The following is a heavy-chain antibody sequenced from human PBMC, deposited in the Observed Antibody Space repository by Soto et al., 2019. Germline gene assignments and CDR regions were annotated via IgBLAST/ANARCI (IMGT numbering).Heavy chain of an antibody. CDR2: IYYSGNT. CDR1: GGSISDRNYY. CDR3: ARLVYDTRLNYMYFDF. D-gene: IGHD3-10*01. J-gene: IGHJ4*02. V-gene: IGHV4-39*01. Sequence: PSETLSLTCSVSGGSISDRNYYWAWIRQPPGKGLEWIGSIYYSGNTFYNPSLKSRVTISVDTSKNQFSLHLRSITAADTTVYYCARLVYDTRLNYMYFDFWGQGALVTVSS.